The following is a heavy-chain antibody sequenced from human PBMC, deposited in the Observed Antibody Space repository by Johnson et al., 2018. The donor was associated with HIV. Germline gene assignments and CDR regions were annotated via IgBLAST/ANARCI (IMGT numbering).Heavy chain of an antibody. CDR3: ASALLYKPDDAFDI. V-gene: IGHV3-7*05. CDR1: GFTFSSYW. Sequence: VQLVESGGGVVQPGRSLRLSCAASGFTFSSYWMSWVRQAPGKGLEWVATIKQDGSEKYYVDSVKGRFTISRDNAKNSLYLQMNSLRAEDTAVYYCASALLYKPDDAFDIWGQGTMVTVSS. CDR2: IKQDGSEK. D-gene: IGHD1-14*01. J-gene: IGHJ3*02.